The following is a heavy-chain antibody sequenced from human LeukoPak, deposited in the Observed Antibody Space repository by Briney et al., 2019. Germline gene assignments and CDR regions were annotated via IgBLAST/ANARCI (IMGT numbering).Heavy chain of an antibody. Sequence: SETLSLTCAVSGGSISNDNWWSWVRQPPGEGLEWIGEVLHSGNTNYNPSLRSRITISVDKSKNQFSLELNSVTAADTAVYYCATYYDAGGYKFNYWGQGILVTVSS. J-gene: IGHJ4*02. CDR3: ATYYDAGGYKFNY. CDR1: GGSISNDNW. D-gene: IGHD3-22*01. CDR2: VLHSGNT. V-gene: IGHV4-4*02.